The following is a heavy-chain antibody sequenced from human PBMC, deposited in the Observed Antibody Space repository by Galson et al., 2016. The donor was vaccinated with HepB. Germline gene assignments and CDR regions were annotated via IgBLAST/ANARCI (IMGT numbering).Heavy chain of an antibody. CDR3: ARVDGFGEPLYFDY. D-gene: IGHD3-10*01. CDR1: GFTFSSYA. V-gene: IGHV3-30*04. Sequence: SLRLSCAASGFTFSSYAMHWVRQAPGKGLEWVAVISYDGTNKYYADSVKGRSTISRDNSKNTLYLQMNSLRAEDTAVHYCARVDGFGEPLYFDYWGQGTLVTVSS. J-gene: IGHJ4*02. CDR2: ISYDGTNK.